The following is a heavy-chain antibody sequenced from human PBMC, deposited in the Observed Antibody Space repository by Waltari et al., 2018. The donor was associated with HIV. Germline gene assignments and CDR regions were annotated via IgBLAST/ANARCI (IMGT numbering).Heavy chain of an antibody. Sequence: QVRLQQWGAGLLKPSETLSLTCAVYGGSFSGYYWSWIRQPPGKGLECIGEINHSGNINYNPSPKSRVIISVDRYKNQCSLKLTSVTAADTALYYCARGSWGSGMDVWGLGTTVIVSS. CDR2: INHSGNI. J-gene: IGHJ6*02. CDR1: GGSFSGYY. D-gene: IGHD7-27*01. CDR3: ARGSWGSGMDV. V-gene: IGHV4-34*01.